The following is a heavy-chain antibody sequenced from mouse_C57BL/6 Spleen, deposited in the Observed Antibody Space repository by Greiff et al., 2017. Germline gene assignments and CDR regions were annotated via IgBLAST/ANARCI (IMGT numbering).Heavy chain of an antibody. Sequence: QVQLQQPGAELVKPGASVKLSCKASGYTFTSYWMHWVKQRPGQGLEWIGMIHPNSGSTNYNEKFKGKATLTVDKSSSTAYMQLSSLTSEDSAVYYCAREGDSDAMGYWGQGTSVTVSS. CDR3: AREGDSDAMGY. CDR2: IHPNSGST. D-gene: IGHD3-1*01. V-gene: IGHV1-64*01. CDR1: GYTFTSYW. J-gene: IGHJ4*01.